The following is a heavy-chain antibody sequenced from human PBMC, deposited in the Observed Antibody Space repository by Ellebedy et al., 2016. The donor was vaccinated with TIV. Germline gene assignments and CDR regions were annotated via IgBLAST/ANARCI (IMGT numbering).Heavy chain of an antibody. CDR1: GFTFSSYA. V-gene: IGHV3-23*01. J-gene: IGHJ6*02. CDR2: ISGSNT. D-gene: IGHD2-21*01. Sequence: GESLKISCAASGFTFSSYAMCWVRQAPGKGLEWVSTISGSNTYYADSVRGRLTISRDNSKTTLFLQMNSRRADDTAIYYCATYRLPNYYGMDVWGQGTTVTVSS. CDR3: ATYRLPNYYGMDV.